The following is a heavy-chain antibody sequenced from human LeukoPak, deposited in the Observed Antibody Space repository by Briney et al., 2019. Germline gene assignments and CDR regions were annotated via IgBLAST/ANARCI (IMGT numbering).Heavy chain of an antibody. V-gene: IGHV4-59*01. D-gene: IGHD3-10*01. Sequence: PSETLSLTCTVSGGSISSYYWSWIRQPPGKGLEWIGYIYYSGSTNYNPSLKSRVTISVDTSKNQFSLKLSSVTAADTAVYYCARVGITMVRGVMAWSYFDYWGQGTLVTVSS. CDR1: GGSISSYY. J-gene: IGHJ4*02. CDR2: IYYSGST. CDR3: ARVGITMVRGVMAWSYFDY.